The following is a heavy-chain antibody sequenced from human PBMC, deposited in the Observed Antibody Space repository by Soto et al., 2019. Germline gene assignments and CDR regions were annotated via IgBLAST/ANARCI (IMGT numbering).Heavy chain of an antibody. CDR1: GFTFSSYA. V-gene: IGHV3-23*01. CDR2: IRGGGDVT. Sequence: GGSLRLSCAASGFTFSSYAMTWVRQAPGKGLEWVSSIRGGGDVTYYADSVKGRFTISRDNSKNTLYLQLNSLRAEDTAIYYCAKAQLAPRVGYFESWGQGSLVTVSS. D-gene: IGHD2-2*01. J-gene: IGHJ4*02. CDR3: AKAQLAPRVGYFES.